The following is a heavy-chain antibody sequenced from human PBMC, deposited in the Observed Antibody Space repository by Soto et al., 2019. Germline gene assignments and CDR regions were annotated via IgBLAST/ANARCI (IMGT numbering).Heavy chain of an antibody. CDR1: GVSLTGYH. D-gene: IGHD3-10*01. J-gene: IGHJ5*02. V-gene: IGHV4-59*01. CDR2: AYYSGNV. CDR3: ARRLNLGSFDH. Sequence: PSETLSLTCNVSGVSLTGYHWNWIRQPPGKTLEWIGFAYYSGNVLYNPSFKGRASIRVDRSKNQFSLRLTSVTAADTAVYYCARRLNLGSFDHWGQGTLVTASS.